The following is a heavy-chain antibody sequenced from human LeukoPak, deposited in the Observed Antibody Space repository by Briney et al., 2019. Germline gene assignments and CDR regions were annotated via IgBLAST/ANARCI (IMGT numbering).Heavy chain of an antibody. V-gene: IGHV3-23*01. CDR1: GFTFSSYA. CDR2: ISGSGGST. J-gene: IGHJ3*02. CDR3: AKEQRLVGPKNDAFDI. Sequence: PGGPLRLSCAASGFTFSSYAMSWVRQAPGKGLEWVSAISGSGGSTYYADSVKGRFTISRDNSKNTLYLQMNSLRAEDTAVYYCAKEQRLVGPKNDAFDIWGQGTMVTVSS. D-gene: IGHD6-13*01.